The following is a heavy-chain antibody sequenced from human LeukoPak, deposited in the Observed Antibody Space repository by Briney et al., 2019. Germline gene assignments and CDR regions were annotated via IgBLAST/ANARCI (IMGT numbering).Heavy chain of an antibody. CDR3: AVDRDCTSTSCYPYNFDS. Sequence: GASVKVSCKASGFTFSRSTMQWVRQTRGQRLEWIGWIVVGSGNTNYAQRFQDRVTITRDMSTSTAYMELSSLRSEDTALYYCAVDRDCTSTSCYPYNFDSWGQGTLVTVSS. D-gene: IGHD2-2*01. CDR2: IVVGSGNT. V-gene: IGHV1-58*02. CDR1: GFTFSRST. J-gene: IGHJ4*02.